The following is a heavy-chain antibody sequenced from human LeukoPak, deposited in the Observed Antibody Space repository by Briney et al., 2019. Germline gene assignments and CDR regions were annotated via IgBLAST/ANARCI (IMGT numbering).Heavy chain of an antibody. CDR1: GFTFDDYA. CDR3: AKDRGQGANLEITIFEY. Sequence: QPGGSLRLSCAASGFTFDDYAMHWVRQAPGKGLEWVSGISWNSGSIGYADSVKGRFTISRDNAKNSLYLQMNSLRAEDTALHYCAKDRGQGANLEITIFEYWGQGTLVTVSS. V-gene: IGHV3-9*01. CDR2: ISWNSGSI. J-gene: IGHJ4*02. D-gene: IGHD3-3*01.